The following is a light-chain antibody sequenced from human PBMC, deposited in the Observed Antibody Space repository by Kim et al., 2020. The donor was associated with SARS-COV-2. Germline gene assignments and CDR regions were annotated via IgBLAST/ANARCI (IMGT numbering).Light chain of an antibody. CDR1: TSTIGTNA. Sequence: PGQRVTISCSGSTSTIGTNAVNWYQQLPGTAPKLLIYSNDHRPSGVPDRFSGSKSGTSASLAISGLQSEDEADYYCSAWDDSLNGVIFGGGTKLTVL. V-gene: IGLV1-44*01. CDR2: SND. CDR3: SAWDDSLNGVI. J-gene: IGLJ2*01.